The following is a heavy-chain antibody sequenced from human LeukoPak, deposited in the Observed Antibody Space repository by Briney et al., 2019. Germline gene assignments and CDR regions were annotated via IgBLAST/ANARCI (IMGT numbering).Heavy chain of an antibody. Sequence: SETLSLTCTVSGYSISSGYYWGWIRQPPGKGLEWIGYIYYSGSTNYNPSLKSRVTISVDTSKNQFSLKLSSVTAADTAVYYCANLYSSGWYGSAWGQGTLVTVSS. V-gene: IGHV4-61*05. D-gene: IGHD6-19*01. CDR2: IYYSGST. J-gene: IGHJ4*02. CDR3: ANLYSSGWYGSA. CDR1: GYSISSGYY.